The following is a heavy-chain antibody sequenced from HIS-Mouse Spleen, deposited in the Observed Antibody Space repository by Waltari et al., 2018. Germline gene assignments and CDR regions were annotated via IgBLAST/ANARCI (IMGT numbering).Heavy chain of an antibody. CDR3: ARIAEGYTSGWYAFDY. V-gene: IGHV2-70*15. CDR1: GFSLSTSGMC. CDR2: IDWDDYN. J-gene: IGHJ4*02. Sequence: QVTLRESGPALVKPTQTLTLTCTFSGFSLSTSGMCVSWIRQPPGKALEWLARIDWDDYNYYRTDLKTRLTISKDTSKNQVVLTMTNMDPVDTATYYCARIAEGYTSGWYAFDYWGQGTLVTVSS. D-gene: IGHD6-19*01.